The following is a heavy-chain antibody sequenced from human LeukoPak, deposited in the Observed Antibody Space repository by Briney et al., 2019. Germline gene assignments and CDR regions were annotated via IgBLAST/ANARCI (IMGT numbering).Heavy chain of an antibody. CDR1: GGTFSSYA. CDR3: ARTGNRDWGSDY. D-gene: IGHD5-24*01. Sequence: SVKVPCKASGGTFSSYAISWVRQAPGQGLEWMGRIIPILGIANYAQKFQGRVAITADKSTSTAYMELSSLRSEDTAVYYCARTGNRDWGSDYWGQGTLVTVSS. CDR2: IIPILGIA. V-gene: IGHV1-69*04. J-gene: IGHJ4*02.